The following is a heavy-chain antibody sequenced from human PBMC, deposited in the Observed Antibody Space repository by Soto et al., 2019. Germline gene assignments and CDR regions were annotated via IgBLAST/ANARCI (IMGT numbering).Heavy chain of an antibody. Sequence: SETLSLTCTVSGGSISSGGYYWSWIRQHPGKGPEWIGYIYYIGSTYYNPSLKSRVSISVDTSKNQFSLKLSSVTAADTAVYYCARFYMVRGVMGAFDIWGQGTMVT. J-gene: IGHJ3*02. D-gene: IGHD3-10*01. V-gene: IGHV4-31*03. CDR3: ARFYMVRGVMGAFDI. CDR1: GGSISSGGYY. CDR2: IYYIGST.